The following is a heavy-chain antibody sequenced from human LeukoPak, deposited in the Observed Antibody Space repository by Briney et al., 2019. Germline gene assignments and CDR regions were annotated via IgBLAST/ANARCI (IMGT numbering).Heavy chain of an antibody. CDR2: IKQDGSEK. CDR3: ARRRGSYQFDY. V-gene: IGHV3-7*01. J-gene: IGHJ4*02. Sequence: PGGSLRLSCAASGFTFSGYWMSRVRQAPGKGLEWVANIKQDGSEKYYVDSVEGRFTISRDNAKNSLYLQMNSLRAEDTAVFYCARRRGSYQFDYWGQGTLVTVSS. CDR1: GFTFSGYW. D-gene: IGHD1-26*01.